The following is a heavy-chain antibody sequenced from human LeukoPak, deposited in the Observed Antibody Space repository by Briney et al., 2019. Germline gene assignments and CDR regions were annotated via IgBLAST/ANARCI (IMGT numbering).Heavy chain of an antibody. D-gene: IGHD1-26*01. J-gene: IGHJ6*02. CDR1: GGSISSHY. CDR2: IYDSGST. V-gene: IGHV4-59*11. Sequence: SETLSLTCTVSGGSISSHYWSWIRQPPGKGLEWIGYIYDSGSTNYNPSLKSRVTISIDTSKNQFSLKLSSVTATDTAVYYCARVGGTNYYYYGMDVWGQGTTVTVSS. CDR3: ARVGGTNYYYYGMDV.